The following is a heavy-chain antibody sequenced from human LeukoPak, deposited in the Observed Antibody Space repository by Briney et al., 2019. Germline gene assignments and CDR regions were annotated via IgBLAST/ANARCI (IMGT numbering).Heavy chain of an antibody. CDR3: ARGYCSGGSCSPFDY. J-gene: IGHJ4*02. CDR1: GGXVSSGSYY. V-gene: IGHV4-61*01. CDR2: IYYSGST. D-gene: IGHD2-15*01. Sequence: SETLSLTCIVSGGXVSSGSYYWSWIRQPPGKGLEWIGYIYYSGSTNHNPSLKSRVTISVDTSKNQFSLKLSSVTAADTAVYYCARGYCSGGSCSPFDYWGQGTLVTVSS.